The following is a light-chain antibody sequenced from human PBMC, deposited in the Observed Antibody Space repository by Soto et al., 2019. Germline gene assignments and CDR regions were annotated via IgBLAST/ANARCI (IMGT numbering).Light chain of an antibody. CDR1: HDISNF. CDR3: QQANSFS. Sequence: DIQMTQSPSSVSASVGDRVTITCRASHDISNFLAWYQQKPGKAPKFLIYASSSLQSGVPSRFSDSGSGTQFNLTTSSLHPEDFTNYYCQQANSFSFGPGTRVDIK. V-gene: IGKV1-12*01. J-gene: IGKJ3*01. CDR2: ASS.